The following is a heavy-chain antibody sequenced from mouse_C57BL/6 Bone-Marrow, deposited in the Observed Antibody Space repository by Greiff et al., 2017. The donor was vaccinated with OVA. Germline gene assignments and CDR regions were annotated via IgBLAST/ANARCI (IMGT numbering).Heavy chain of an antibody. CDR2: IYPRSGNT. CDR1: GYTFTSYG. Sequence: QVQLQPSGAELARPGASVKLSCKASGYTFTSYGISWVKQRTGQGLEWIGEIYPRSGNTYYNEKFKGKATLTADKSSSTAYMALRSLTSEDSAVYFCARSYGSSYGYFDYWGQGTTLTVSS. D-gene: IGHD1-1*01. V-gene: IGHV1-81*01. CDR3: ARSYGSSYGYFDY. J-gene: IGHJ2*01.